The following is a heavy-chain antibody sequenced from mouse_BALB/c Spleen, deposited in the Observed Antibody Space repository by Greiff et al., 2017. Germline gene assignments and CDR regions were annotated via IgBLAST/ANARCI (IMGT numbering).Heavy chain of an antibody. V-gene: IGHV14-3*02. CDR2: IDPANGNT. CDR3: ATARATYYFDY. D-gene: IGHD3-1*01. CDR1: GFNIKDTY. J-gene: IGHJ2*01. Sequence: EVQLQQSGAELVKPGASVKLSCTASGFNIKDTYMHWVKQRPEQGLEWIGRIDPANGNTKYDPKFQGKATITADTSSNTAYLQLSSLTSEDTAVYYCATARATYYFDYWGQGTTLTVSS.